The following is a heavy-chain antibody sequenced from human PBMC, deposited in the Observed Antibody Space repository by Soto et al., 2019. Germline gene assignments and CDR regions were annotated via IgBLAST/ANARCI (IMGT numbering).Heavy chain of an antibody. CDR2: ISSSRSYI. CDR1: GFTSSSYS. CDR3: ARDAITMVRGVIGPNAFDI. D-gene: IGHD3-10*01. J-gene: IGHJ3*02. V-gene: IGHV3-21*01. Sequence: EVQLVESGGGLVKPGGSLRLSCAASGFTSSSYSMNWVRQAPGKGLEWVSSISSSRSYIYYAESVKGRITISKDNAKNSLYLQMNSLRAEDTAVYYCARDAITMVRGVIGPNAFDIWGQGTMVTVSS.